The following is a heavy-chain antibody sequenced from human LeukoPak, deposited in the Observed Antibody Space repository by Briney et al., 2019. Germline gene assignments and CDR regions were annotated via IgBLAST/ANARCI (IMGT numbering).Heavy chain of an antibody. V-gene: IGHV3-73*01. CDR3: TRRTAVAEDAFDI. Sequence: PGGSLRLSCAASGFTFSGSAMHWVRQASGKGLEWVGRIRSKANSYATAYAASVKGRFTISRDDSKNAAYLQMNSLKTEDTAVYYCTRRTAVAEDAFDIWGQGTMVTVSS. CDR2: IRSKANSYAT. CDR1: GFTFSGSA. J-gene: IGHJ3*02. D-gene: IGHD6-19*01.